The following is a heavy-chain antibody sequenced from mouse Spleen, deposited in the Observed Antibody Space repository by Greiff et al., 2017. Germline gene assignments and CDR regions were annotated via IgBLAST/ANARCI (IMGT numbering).Heavy chain of an antibody. V-gene: IGHV3-6*01. Sequence: ESGPGLVKPSQSLSLTCSVTGYSITSGYYWNWIRQFPGKKLEWMGYISYDGSNNYNPSLKNRISITRDTSKNQFFLKLNSVTTEDTATYYCARGGNYFDYWGQGTTLTVSS. CDR2: ISYDGSN. J-gene: IGHJ2*01. D-gene: IGHD2-14*01. CDR1: GYSITSGYY. CDR3: ARGGNYFDY.